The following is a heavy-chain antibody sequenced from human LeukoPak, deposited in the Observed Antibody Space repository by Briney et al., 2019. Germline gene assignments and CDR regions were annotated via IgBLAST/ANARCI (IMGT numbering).Heavy chain of an antibody. CDR3: ARDSPAYYYDSSGYFTAFDI. CDR2: ISSSGSTI. J-gene: IGHJ3*02. D-gene: IGHD3-22*01. Sequence: GGSLRLSCAASGFTFSDYYMSWIRQAPGKGLEWVSYISSSGSTIYYADSVKGRFTISRDNAKNSLYLQMNSLRAEDTAVYYCARDSPAYYYDSSGYFTAFDIWGQGTMVTVSS. V-gene: IGHV3-11*04. CDR1: GFTFSDYY.